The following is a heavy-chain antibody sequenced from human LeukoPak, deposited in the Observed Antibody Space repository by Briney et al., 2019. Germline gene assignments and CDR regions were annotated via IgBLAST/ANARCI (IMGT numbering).Heavy chain of an antibody. CDR3: ARVSLYYDILTGYHNWFDP. CDR1: GGSISSYY. J-gene: IGHJ5*02. V-gene: IGHV4-59*01. CDR2: IYYSGST. D-gene: IGHD3-9*01. Sequence: SEALSLTCTVSGGSISSYYWSWIRQPPGKGLEWIGYIYYSGSTNYNPTLKSRVTISVDTSKNQFSQKLSSVTAADTAVYYCARVSLYYDILTGYHNWFDPWGQGTLVTVSS.